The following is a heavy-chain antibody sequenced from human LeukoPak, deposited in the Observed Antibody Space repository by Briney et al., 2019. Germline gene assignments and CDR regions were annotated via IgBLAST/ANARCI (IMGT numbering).Heavy chain of an antibody. V-gene: IGHV3-21*01. CDR3: ARGVFSPFGYDSSGANAFDI. Sequence: GGSLRLSCAASGFTFSSYSMNWVRQAPGKGLEWVSSISSSSSYIYYADSVKGRFTISRDNAKNSLYLQMNSLRAEDTAVYYCARGVFSPFGYDSSGANAFDIWGQGTMVTVSS. CDR1: GFTFSSYS. D-gene: IGHD3-22*01. J-gene: IGHJ3*02. CDR2: ISSSSSYI.